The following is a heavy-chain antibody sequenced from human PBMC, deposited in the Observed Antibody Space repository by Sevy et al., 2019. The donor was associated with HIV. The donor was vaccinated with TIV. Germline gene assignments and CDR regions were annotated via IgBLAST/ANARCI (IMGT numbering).Heavy chain of an antibody. D-gene: IGHD6-19*01. CDR1: GFTFSSYA. J-gene: IGHJ5*02. CDR3: ARIREQWLLLGSWFDP. CDR2: ISYDGSNK. Sequence: YLRLSCAASGFTFSSYAMHWVRQAPGKGLERVAVISYDGSNKYYADSVKGRFTISRDNSKNTLYLQMNSLRAEDTAVYYCARIREQWLLLGSWFDPWGQGTLVSVSS. V-gene: IGHV3-30-3*01.